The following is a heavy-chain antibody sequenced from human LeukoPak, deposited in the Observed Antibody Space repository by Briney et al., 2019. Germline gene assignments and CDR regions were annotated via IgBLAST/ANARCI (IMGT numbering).Heavy chain of an antibody. CDR1: GFAFGSSE. Sequence: PGGSLRLSCTASGFAFGSSEMNWVRQPPGKGLEWIGSIYFTESSYYNPSLKSRVTISVDTSKNQFSLKLSSVTAADTAVYYCARARKYYYDSSGYYFFHWYFDLWGRGTLVTVSS. D-gene: IGHD3-22*01. CDR2: IYFTESS. J-gene: IGHJ2*01. V-gene: IGHV4-39*07. CDR3: ARARKYYYDSSGYYFFHWYFDL.